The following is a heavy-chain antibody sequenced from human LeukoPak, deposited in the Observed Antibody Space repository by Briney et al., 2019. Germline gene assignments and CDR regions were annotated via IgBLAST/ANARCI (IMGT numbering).Heavy chain of an antibody. Sequence: PGGSLRLSCAASGFTFSGYGMHWVPQAPGKRLEWGALIRYEGSKKYYTDSVKSPFTPSRDKSKNTRYLQMNTPRAEETAVYYSAKDPRVIVGASSGYNWFDPWGQGTLVTVSS. CDR2: IRYEGSKK. CDR1: GFTFSGYG. CDR3: AKDPRVIVGASSGYNWFDP. J-gene: IGHJ5*02. D-gene: IGHD1-26*01. V-gene: IGHV3-30*02.